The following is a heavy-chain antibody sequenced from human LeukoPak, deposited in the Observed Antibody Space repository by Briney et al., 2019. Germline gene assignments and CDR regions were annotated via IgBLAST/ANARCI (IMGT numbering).Heavy chain of an antibody. J-gene: IGHJ4*02. Sequence: GGSLRLSCAASGFTFSSHDMHWVRQATGKGLEWVSTNGTAGDTYYPGSVKGRFTISRENAKNSLYLQMNILKAGDTAVYYCARGGPGYYLDYWGQGTLVTVS. CDR2: NGTAGDT. CDR1: GFTFSSHD. V-gene: IGHV3-13*01. CDR3: ARGGPGYYLDY.